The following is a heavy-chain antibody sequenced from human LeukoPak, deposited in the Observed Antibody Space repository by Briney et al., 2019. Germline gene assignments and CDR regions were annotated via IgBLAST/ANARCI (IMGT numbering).Heavy chain of an antibody. Sequence: GGSLRLSCAASGFTFNKYGMHWVSQAPGKGLEWVALIWYDGSNKNYADSVKGRFTISRDNSKNTLDLQMNSLRAEDTAVYYCAREGFWSGSQYYHYGMDVWGQGTTVTVSS. D-gene: IGHD3-3*01. V-gene: IGHV3-33*01. CDR2: IWYDGSNK. CDR3: AREGFWSGSQYYHYGMDV. J-gene: IGHJ6*02. CDR1: GFTFNKYG.